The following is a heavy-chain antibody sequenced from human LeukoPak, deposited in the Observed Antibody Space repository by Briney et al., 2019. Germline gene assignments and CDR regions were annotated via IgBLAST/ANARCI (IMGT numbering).Heavy chain of an antibody. CDR3: AKDKHSGSYYSPFDY. Sequence: PGRSLRLSCAASGFTFSSYGIHWVRQAPGKGLEWVAVISYDGSHKYYADSVKGRFTISRDNSKNTLYLQMNSLRGEDTAVYYCAKDKHSGSYYSPFDYWGQGTLVTVSS. J-gene: IGHJ4*02. CDR2: ISYDGSHK. D-gene: IGHD3-10*01. V-gene: IGHV3-30*18. CDR1: GFTFSSYG.